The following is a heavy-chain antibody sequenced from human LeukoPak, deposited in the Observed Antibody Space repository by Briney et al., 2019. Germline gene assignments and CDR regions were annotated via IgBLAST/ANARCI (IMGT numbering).Heavy chain of an antibody. D-gene: IGHD3-22*01. V-gene: IGHV1-69*13. CDR3: AREWVLTYYYDSSGYYDY. CDR1: GGTFSSYA. Sequence: SVKVSCKASGGTFSSYAISWVRQAPGQGLEWMGGIIPIFGTANYAQEFQGRVTITADESTSTAYMELSSLRSEDTAVYYCAREWVLTYYYDSSGYYDYWGQGTLVTVSS. J-gene: IGHJ4*02. CDR2: IIPIFGTA.